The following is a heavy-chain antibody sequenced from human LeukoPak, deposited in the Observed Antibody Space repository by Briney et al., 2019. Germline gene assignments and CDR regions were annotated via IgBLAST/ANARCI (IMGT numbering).Heavy chain of an antibody. CDR3: ARDGGTIFGVVIIRAFDI. Sequence: ASVKVSCKASGYTFTSYYMHWVRQAPGQGLEWMGIINPGGGSTSYAQKFQGRVTMTRDTSTSTVYMELSSLRSDDTAVYYCARDGGTIFGVVIIRAFDIWGQGTMVTVSS. D-gene: IGHD3-3*01. V-gene: IGHV1-46*01. J-gene: IGHJ3*02. CDR2: INPGGGST. CDR1: GYTFTSYY.